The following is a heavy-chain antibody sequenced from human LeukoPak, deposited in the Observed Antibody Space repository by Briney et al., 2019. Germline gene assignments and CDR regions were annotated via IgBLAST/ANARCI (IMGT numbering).Heavy chain of an antibody. Sequence: PGGSLRLSCAASGFTFSDYAMAWVRQVPGKGLEWVSGISGSGGTIYYAGAVKGRFTISRDNSKSTLYVQMNSLRAEDTALYYCAKTRRDYYLFDYWGQGALVTVSS. D-gene: IGHD3-22*01. V-gene: IGHV3-23*01. J-gene: IGHJ4*02. CDR1: GFTFSDYA. CDR3: AKTRRDYYLFDY. CDR2: ISGSGGTI.